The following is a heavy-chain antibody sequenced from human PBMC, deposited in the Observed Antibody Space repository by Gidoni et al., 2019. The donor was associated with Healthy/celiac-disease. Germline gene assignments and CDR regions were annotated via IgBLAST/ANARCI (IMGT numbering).Heavy chain of an antibody. Sequence: EVQLVASGGGLVKPGRSLRLSCTASGFTFGDSAISLFRQAPGKGMEWVGFIRSKAYGGTTEYAAYVKGRFTISRDDSKSIAYLQMNSLKTEDTAVYYCTRVGGRLLLWFGELEDEYYFDYWGQGTLVTVSS. CDR1: GFTFGDSA. CDR2: IRSKAYGGTT. CDR3: TRVGGRLLLWFGELEDEYYFDY. V-gene: IGHV3-49*05. D-gene: IGHD3-10*01. J-gene: IGHJ4*02.